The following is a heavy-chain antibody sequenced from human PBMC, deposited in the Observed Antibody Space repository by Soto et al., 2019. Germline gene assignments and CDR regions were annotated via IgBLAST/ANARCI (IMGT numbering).Heavy chain of an antibody. CDR1: GGSISSYY. V-gene: IGHV4-59*01. J-gene: IGHJ3*02. Sequence: SETLSLTCTVSGGSISSYYWSWIRQPPGKRLEWIGYIYYSGSTNYNPSLKSRVTISVDTSKNQFSLRLSSVTAADTAVYYCARRYGYAFDIWGQGTMVTVSS. CDR3: ARRYGYAFDI. CDR2: IYYSGST. D-gene: IGHD4-17*01.